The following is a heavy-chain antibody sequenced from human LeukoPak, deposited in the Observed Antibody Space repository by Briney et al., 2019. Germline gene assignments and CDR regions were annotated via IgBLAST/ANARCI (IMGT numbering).Heavy chain of an antibody. J-gene: IGHJ6*02. CDR3: AKDXXXGGFAVGYYHGVDV. V-gene: IGHV3-9*01. CDR2: ISWNSGNI. D-gene: IGHD5-12*01. CDR1: GFTFSSYS. Sequence: PGGSLRLSCAASGFTFSSYSMNWVRQGPGKGLEWVSSISWNSGNIVYADSVKGRFTMARDNAKNSVYLQMKSLRTEDTALYYCAKDXXXGGFAVGYYHGVDVWGHGTTVTVSS.